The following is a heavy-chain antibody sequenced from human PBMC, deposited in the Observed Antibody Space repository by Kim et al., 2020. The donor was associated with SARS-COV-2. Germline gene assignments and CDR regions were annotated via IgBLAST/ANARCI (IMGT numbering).Heavy chain of an antibody. D-gene: IGHD7-27*01. CDR2: T. CDR3: ARDGRTNWGDY. Sequence: TNYAQKLQGRVTMTTDTSTSTAYMELRSLRSDDTAVYYCARDGRTNWGDYWGQGTLVTVSS. J-gene: IGHJ4*02. V-gene: IGHV1-18*01.